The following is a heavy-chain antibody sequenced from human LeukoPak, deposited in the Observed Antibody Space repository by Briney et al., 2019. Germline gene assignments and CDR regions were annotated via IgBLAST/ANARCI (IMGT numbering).Heavy chain of an antibody. CDR2: IYYSGST. V-gene: IGHV4-39*07. J-gene: IGHJ5*02. CDR3: ARDGIRSYYYDSSGTDWFDP. D-gene: IGHD3-22*01. CDR1: GGSISSSSYY. Sequence: SETLSLTCTVSGGSISSSSYYWGWIRQPPGKGLEWIGSIYYSGSTYYNPSLKSRVTISVDTSKNQFSLKLSSVTAADTAVYYCARDGIRSYYYDSSGTDWFDPWGQGTLVTVSS.